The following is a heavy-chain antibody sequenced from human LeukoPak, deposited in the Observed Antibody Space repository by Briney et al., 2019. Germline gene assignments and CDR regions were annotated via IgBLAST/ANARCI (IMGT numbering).Heavy chain of an antibody. CDR1: GGSISSSSYY. V-gene: IGHV4-39*07. Sequence: SETLSLTCTVSGGSISSSSYYWGWIRQPPGKGLEWIGSIYYSGSTYYNPSLKSRVTISVDTSKNQFSLKLSSVTAADTAVYYCARQGITIFGVATKRRGWFDPWGQGTLVTVSS. J-gene: IGHJ5*02. CDR2: IYYSGST. D-gene: IGHD3-3*01. CDR3: ARQGITIFGVATKRRGWFDP.